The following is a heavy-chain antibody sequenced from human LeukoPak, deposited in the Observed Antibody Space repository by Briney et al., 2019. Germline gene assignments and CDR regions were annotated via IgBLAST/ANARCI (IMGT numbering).Heavy chain of an antibody. CDR3: ARDRGGGDYEAFDI. D-gene: IGHD4-17*01. CDR2: ISSSSSTI. V-gene: IGHV3-48*02. CDR1: GFTFSSYA. Sequence: GGSLRLSCAASGFTFSSYAMSWVRQAPGKGLQWVSYISSSSSTIYYADSVKGRFTISRDNAKNSLYLQMNSLRDEDTAVYYCARDRGGGDYEAFDIWGQGTMVTVSS. J-gene: IGHJ3*02.